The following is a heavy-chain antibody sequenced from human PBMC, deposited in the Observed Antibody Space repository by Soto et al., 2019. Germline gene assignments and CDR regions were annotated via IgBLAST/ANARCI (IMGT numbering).Heavy chain of an antibody. J-gene: IGHJ4*02. CDR1: GFTFSSYA. D-gene: IGHD3-22*01. CDR3: AKSSGMYYYKRGGYYHYHY. Sequence: SLRLSCAASGFTFSSYAMSWVRQAPGKGLEWVSAISGSGVSTYYADSVKGRFTISRDNSKITLYLQMNSLRAEDTAVYYCAKSSGMYYYKRGGYYHYHYWRQGPLVPV. CDR2: ISGSGVST. V-gene: IGHV3-23*01.